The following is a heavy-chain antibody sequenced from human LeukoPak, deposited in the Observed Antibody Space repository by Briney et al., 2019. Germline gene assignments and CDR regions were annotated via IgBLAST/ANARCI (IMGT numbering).Heavy chain of an antibody. V-gene: IGHV1-18*01. J-gene: IGHJ4*02. Sequence: GASVKVSCKTSGYTFTSYGVSWVRQAPGQGLEWMGWISTYNGHTSYAQSLQGRVTMTTDTSTGTAYMELRSLGSDDTAVYYCARTPPRIVGATAYFDYWGQGTPVTVSS. CDR1: GYTFTSYG. CDR2: ISTYNGHT. D-gene: IGHD1-26*01. CDR3: ARTPPRIVGATAYFDY.